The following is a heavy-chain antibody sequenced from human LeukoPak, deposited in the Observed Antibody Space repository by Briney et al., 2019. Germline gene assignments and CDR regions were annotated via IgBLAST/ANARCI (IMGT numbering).Heavy chain of an antibody. D-gene: IGHD6-19*01. CDR2: ISSSGSTI. Sequence: GGSLRLSCAASGFTFSSYEMNWVRRAPGKGLEWVSYISSSGSTIYYADSVKGRFTISRDNAKNSLYLQMNSLRAEDTAVYYCARAVAEWFDPWGQGTLVTVSS. CDR3: ARAVAEWFDP. V-gene: IGHV3-48*03. J-gene: IGHJ5*02. CDR1: GFTFSSYE.